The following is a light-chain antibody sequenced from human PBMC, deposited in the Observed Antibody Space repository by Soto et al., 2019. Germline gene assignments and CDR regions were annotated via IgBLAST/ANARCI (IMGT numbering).Light chain of an antibody. Sequence: QSVLTQPPSVSGAPGQRVTISCTGSSSNIGAGYDVHWYQQVPGTAPKLLIYGNSNRPSGVPDRFSGSKSGTSASLAITGLQAEDEADYYCCSYAGRYTYVFGTGTKVTVL. V-gene: IGLV1-40*01. CDR2: GNS. J-gene: IGLJ1*01. CDR3: CSYAGRYTYV. CDR1: SSNIGAGYD.